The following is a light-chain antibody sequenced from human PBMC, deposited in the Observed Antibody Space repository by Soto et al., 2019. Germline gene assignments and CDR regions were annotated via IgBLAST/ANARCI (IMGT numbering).Light chain of an antibody. CDR2: DTS. V-gene: IGKV3-11*01. CDR3: QQRSDWRIT. CDR1: QSVSSS. J-gene: IGKJ5*01. Sequence: EIELTQSAATLSWSPGERATLSCRASQSVSSSLAWYQQKHGQAPRLLISDTSNRATGIPARFSGSGSGTDFTLTISSLETEDFAVYYCQQRSDWRITFGQGTRLEIK.